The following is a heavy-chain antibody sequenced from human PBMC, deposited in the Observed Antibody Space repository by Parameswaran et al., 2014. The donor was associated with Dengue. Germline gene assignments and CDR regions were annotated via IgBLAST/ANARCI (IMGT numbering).Heavy chain of an antibody. Sequence: RWIRQPPGKGLEWIGEINHSGSTNYNPSLKSRVTISVDTSKNQFSLKLSSVTAADTAVYYCARGPRRYREYYYDSSGYGPWGQGTLVTVSS. CDR2: INHSGST. J-gene: IGHJ5*02. CDR3: ARGPRRYREYYYDSSGYGP. V-gene: IGHV4-34*01. D-gene: IGHD3-22*01.